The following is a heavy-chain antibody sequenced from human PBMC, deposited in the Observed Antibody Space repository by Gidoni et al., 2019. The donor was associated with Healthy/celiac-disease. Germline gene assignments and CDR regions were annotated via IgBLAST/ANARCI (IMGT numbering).Heavy chain of an antibody. CDR2: IKQDGSEK. J-gene: IGHJ4*02. CDR1: GFTFSSYW. D-gene: IGHD6-19*01. CDR3: ARMYSSGWYGAFGY. Sequence: EVQLVESGGGLVQPGGSLRLSCAASGFTFSSYWMSWVRQAPGKGLEWVANIKQDGSEKYYVDSVKGRFTISRDNAKNSLYLQMNSLRAEDTAVYYCARMYSSGWYGAFGYWGQGTLVTVSS. V-gene: IGHV3-7*01.